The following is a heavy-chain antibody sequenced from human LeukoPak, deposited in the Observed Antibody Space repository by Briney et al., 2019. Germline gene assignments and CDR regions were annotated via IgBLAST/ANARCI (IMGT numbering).Heavy chain of an antibody. D-gene: IGHD5-12*01. Sequence: SETLSLTCTVSGGSISSGDYYWSWIRQPPGKGLEWIGYIYYSGSTYYNPSLKSRVTISVDTSKNQFSLKLSSVTAADTAVYYWARDRGGGATIKSMNYYYGMDVWGQGTTVTVSS. J-gene: IGHJ6*02. CDR3: ARDRGGGATIKSMNYYYGMDV. CDR1: GGSISSGDYY. V-gene: IGHV4-30-4*01. CDR2: IYYSGST.